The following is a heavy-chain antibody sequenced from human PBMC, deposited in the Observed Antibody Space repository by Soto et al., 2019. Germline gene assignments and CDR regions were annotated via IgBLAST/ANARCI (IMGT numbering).Heavy chain of an antibody. Sequence: EVQLVESGGGLVKPGGSLRLSCAASGFTFSSYSMNWVRQAPGQGLEWVSFIDDNSDYIFYADSVKGRFTISRDNAKSSLFLQMNSLGGEDTAVYFCARGDSSRRVVDYWGQGTLVTVSS. CDR3: ARGDSSRRVVDY. J-gene: IGHJ4*02. CDR2: IDDNSDYI. V-gene: IGHV3-21*01. CDR1: GFTFSSYS. D-gene: IGHD3-22*01.